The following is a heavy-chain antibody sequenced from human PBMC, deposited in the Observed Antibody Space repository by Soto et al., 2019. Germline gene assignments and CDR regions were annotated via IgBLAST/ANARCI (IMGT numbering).Heavy chain of an antibody. D-gene: IGHD3-9*01. V-gene: IGHV3-30-3*01. Sequence: LRLSCAASGFTFSSYAMHWVRQAPGKGLEWVAVISYDGSNKYYADSVKGRFTISRDNSKNTLYLQMNSLRAEDTAVYYCARALDILTGYGVGGAFDICGQGTMVTVSS. CDR3: ARALDILTGYGVGGAFDI. CDR2: ISYDGSNK. J-gene: IGHJ3*02. CDR1: GFTFSSYA.